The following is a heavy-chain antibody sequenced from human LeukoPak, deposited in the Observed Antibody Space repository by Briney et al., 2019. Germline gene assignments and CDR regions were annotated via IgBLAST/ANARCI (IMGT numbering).Heavy chain of an antibody. CDR3: ARQAACSGEFFYRHFDD. CDR1: GFSFTSYS. Sequence: GGSLRLSCAASGFSFTSYSMDWVRQAPGKGLEWVSYITNTGKTIFYADSVKGRFTISRDNAKSSLFLQMDSLRAEDTAVYYCARQAACSGEFFYRHFDDCGQGALVAVSS. CDR2: ITNTGKTI. D-gene: IGHD3-16*02. V-gene: IGHV3-48*01. J-gene: IGHJ4*02.